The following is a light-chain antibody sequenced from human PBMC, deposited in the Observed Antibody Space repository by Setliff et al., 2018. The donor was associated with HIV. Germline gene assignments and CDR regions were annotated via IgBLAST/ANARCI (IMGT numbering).Light chain of an antibody. J-gene: IGLJ1*01. CDR1: SSDVGGYKY. V-gene: IGLV2-11*01. Sequence: QSALTQPRSVSGSPGQSVAISCTGTSSDVGGYKYVSWYQQLPGKAPTLLIFDFTMRPSGVPDRFSGSKSGNTASLTISGLQAEDEADYYCQSYDSRLSGYVFGTGTKVTVL. CDR2: DFT. CDR3: QSYDSRLSGYV.